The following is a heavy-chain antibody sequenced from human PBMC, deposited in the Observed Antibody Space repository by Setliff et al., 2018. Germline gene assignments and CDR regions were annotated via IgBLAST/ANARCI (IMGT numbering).Heavy chain of an antibody. Sequence: PSETLSLTCTVSAGSISSSSYYWGWIRQPPGKGLEWIATIHYSGSTYYNPSLKSRVTTSVDTSKNQFSLKLSSVTAADTAVCYCARQGRKSDSRGYYYWTDFDYWGQGALVTVSS. CDR1: AGSISSSSYY. V-gene: IGHV4-39*01. D-gene: IGHD3-22*01. CDR3: ARQGRKSDSRGYYYWTDFDY. J-gene: IGHJ4*02. CDR2: IHYSGST.